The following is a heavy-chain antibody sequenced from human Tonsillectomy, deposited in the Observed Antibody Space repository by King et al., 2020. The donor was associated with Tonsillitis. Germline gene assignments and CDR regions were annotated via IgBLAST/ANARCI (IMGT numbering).Heavy chain of an antibody. CDR3: ARASPIAVAGKEYNWFDP. J-gene: IGHJ5*02. V-gene: IGHV1-18*01. CDR2: ISAYNGDT. Sequence: VQLVESGAEVKKPGASMKISCKASGYIFTSYGISWVRQAPGQGLEWMGWISAYNGDTNYAQKLQGRVTMTTDTSTSTTYMELRSLITDDTAVYYCARASPIAVAGKEYNWFDPWGQGTLVTVSS. CDR1: GYIFTSYG. D-gene: IGHD6-19*01.